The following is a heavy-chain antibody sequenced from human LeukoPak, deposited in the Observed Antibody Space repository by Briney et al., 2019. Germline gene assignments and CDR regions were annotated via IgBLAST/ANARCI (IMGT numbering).Heavy chain of an antibody. V-gene: IGHV1-24*01. CDR3: ATLKLRWSNYYYYGMDV. J-gene: IGHJ6*02. CDR1: GYTLTELS. CDR2: FDPEDGET. Sequence: VASVKVSCKVSGYTLTELSMHWVRQAPGKGLEWMGGFDPEDGETIYAQKFQGRVTMTEDTSTDTAYMELSSLRSEDTAVYYCATLKLRWSNYYYYGMDVWGQGTTVTVSS. D-gene: IGHD4-23*01.